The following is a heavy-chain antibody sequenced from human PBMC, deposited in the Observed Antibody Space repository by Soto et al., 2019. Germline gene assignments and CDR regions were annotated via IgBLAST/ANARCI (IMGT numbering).Heavy chain of an antibody. Sequence: GESLKISCKGSGYSFTSYWIGWVRQMPGKGLEWMGIIYPGDSDTRYSPSFQGQVTISADKSISTAYLQWSSLKASDTAMYYCARRENSNLRREGWLDPWGQGTLVTVYS. CDR2: IYPGDSDT. CDR3: ARRENSNLRREGWLDP. D-gene: IGHD4-17*01. V-gene: IGHV5-51*01. J-gene: IGHJ5*02. CDR1: GYSFTSYW.